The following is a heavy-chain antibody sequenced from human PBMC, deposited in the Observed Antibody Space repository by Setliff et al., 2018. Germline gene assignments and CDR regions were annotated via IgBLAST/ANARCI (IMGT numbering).Heavy chain of an antibody. Sequence: ASVKVSCKASRYTFTSYAMNWVRQAPGQGLKWMGWINTNTGNPTYAQVFTGRFVFSLDTSVSTAYLQISSLKAEDTAVYYCARDNRGYAWDYYYYMDVWGKGTTVTVSS. CDR2: INTNTGNP. CDR1: RYTFTSYA. CDR3: ARDNRGYAWDYYYYMDV. V-gene: IGHV7-4-1*02. D-gene: IGHD2-15*01. J-gene: IGHJ6*03.